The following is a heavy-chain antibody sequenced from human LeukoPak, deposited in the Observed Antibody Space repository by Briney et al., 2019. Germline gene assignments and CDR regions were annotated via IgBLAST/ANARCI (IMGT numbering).Heavy chain of an antibody. D-gene: IGHD3-10*01. Sequence: SETLSLTCTVSGGSISSYYWSWIRQPAGKGLEWIGRIYTSGSTNYNPSLKSRVTMSVDTSKNQFSLKLSSVTAADTAVYYCARVNLSLLWFGELESSFDPWGQGTLVTVSS. CDR1: GGSISSYY. CDR3: ARVNLSLLWFGELESSFDP. V-gene: IGHV4-4*07. CDR2: IYTSGST. J-gene: IGHJ5*02.